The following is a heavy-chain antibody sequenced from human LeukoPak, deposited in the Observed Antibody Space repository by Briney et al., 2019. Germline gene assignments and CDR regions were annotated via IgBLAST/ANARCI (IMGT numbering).Heavy chain of an antibody. CDR1: GGSISSYY. CDR3: ASSPDYYDSSGYYPNDAFDL. J-gene: IGHJ3*01. CDR2: IYTSGST. Sequence: PSETLSLTCTVSGGSISSYYWSWIRQPAGKGLDWIGRIYTSGSTNYNPSLKSRVTMSVDTSKNQFSLKLSSVTAADTAVYYCASSPDYYDSSGYYPNDAFDLWGQGTMVTVCS. V-gene: IGHV4-4*07. D-gene: IGHD3-22*01.